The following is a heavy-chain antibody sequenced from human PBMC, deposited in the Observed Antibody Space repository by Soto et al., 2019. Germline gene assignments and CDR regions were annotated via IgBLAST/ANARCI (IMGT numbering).Heavy chain of an antibody. CDR1: GFTFSSNA. J-gene: IGHJ4*02. V-gene: IGHV3-23*01. CDR3: AKENWGSGFDH. D-gene: IGHD3-16*01. CDR2: ISGGDGSA. Sequence: EVQLLESGGGLVQPGGSLRLSCAASGFTFSSNAMNWVRQAPGKGLEWVSRISGGDGSAYHADSVKGRFTISRDNSKNTLYLQMNSLRADDTAVYYCAKENWGSGFDHWGQGTLVTVSS.